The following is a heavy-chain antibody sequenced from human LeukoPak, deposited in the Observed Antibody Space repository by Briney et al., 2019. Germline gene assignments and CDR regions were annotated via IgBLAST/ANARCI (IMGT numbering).Heavy chain of an antibody. CDR1: GYTFTNYY. D-gene: IGHD6-19*01. CDR3: ARRAVDNSYYYYMDV. CDR2: MNPKSGNT. V-gene: IGHV1-8*03. Sequence: RASVKVSCKASGYTFTNYYMHWVRQVTGQGLEWMGWMNPKSGNTGYAQKFQGRVTITRNTSISTAYMEVSSLRYEDTAVYYCARRAVDNSYYYYMDVWGKGTTVTISS. J-gene: IGHJ6*03.